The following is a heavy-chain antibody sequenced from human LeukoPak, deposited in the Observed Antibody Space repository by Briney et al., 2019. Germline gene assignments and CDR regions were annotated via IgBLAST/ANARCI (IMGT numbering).Heavy chain of an antibody. CDR2: ISSSSSYI. V-gene: IGHV3-21*01. D-gene: IGHD6-13*01. J-gene: IGHJ4*02. CDR3: ASAPGSTDY. Sequence: GGSLRLSCAASGFTFSSYSMNWVRQALGEGLEWVSSISSSSSYIYYADSVKGQFTISRDNAKNSLYLQMNSLRAEDTAVYYCASAPGSTDYWGQGTLVTVSS. CDR1: GFTFSSYS.